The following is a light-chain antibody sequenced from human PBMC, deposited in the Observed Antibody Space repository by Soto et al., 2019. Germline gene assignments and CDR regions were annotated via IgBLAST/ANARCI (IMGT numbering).Light chain of an antibody. CDR3: QQYRSWPRT. J-gene: IGKJ1*01. Sequence: EILLTQSPATLSVSPGETATLSCRASQNVFSDLAWYQQKPGQAPRLLVYGATTRATDAPAKFRGRGSGTEFSLTISSLQSEDSATYYCQQYRSWPRTFDQGSKVEI. CDR2: GAT. V-gene: IGKV3-15*01. CDR1: QNVFSD.